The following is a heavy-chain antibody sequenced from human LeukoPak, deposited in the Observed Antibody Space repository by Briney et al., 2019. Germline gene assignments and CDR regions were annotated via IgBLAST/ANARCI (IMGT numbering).Heavy chain of an antibody. CDR2: MNHSGSI. D-gene: IGHD3-22*01. Sequence: SETQSLTCALYGRSLRRLYWRWLPHPPGKGVEWLREMNHSGSINYNPSLKNRVTISVDRSKNQFSLKLSSVTAADTAVYYCARHPPAYYYDSSGYSDYWGQGTLVTVSS. V-gene: IGHV4-34*01. CDR1: GRSLRRLY. CDR3: ARHPPAYYYDSSGYSDY. J-gene: IGHJ4*02.